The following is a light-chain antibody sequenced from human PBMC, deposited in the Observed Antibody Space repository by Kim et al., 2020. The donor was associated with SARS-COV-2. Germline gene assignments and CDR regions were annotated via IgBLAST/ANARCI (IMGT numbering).Light chain of an antibody. Sequence: LGQTVRITSQGDSLRSYLASWYQQKPGQTPLSVFYGKNNRPSGIPDRFSGSTSGDTASLSISGAQAEDEAIYFCNSRDDSGDHLVVFGGETQLTVL. CDR2: GKN. CDR1: SLRSYL. V-gene: IGLV3-19*01. J-gene: IGLJ3*02. CDR3: NSRDDSGDHLVV.